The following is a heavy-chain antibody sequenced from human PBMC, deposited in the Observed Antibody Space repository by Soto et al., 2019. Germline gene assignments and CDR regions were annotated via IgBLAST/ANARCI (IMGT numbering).Heavy chain of an antibody. D-gene: IGHD4-17*01. CDR3: ARDLDYGGNIEWADS. CDR2: IYHSGST. Sequence: PSETLSLTCAVSGGSISSGGYSWSWIRQPPGKGLEWIGYIYHSGSTYYNPSLKSRVTISVDRSKNQFSLKLSSVTAADTAVYYCARDLDYGGNIEWADSWGQGTLVTVSS. V-gene: IGHV4-30-2*01. J-gene: IGHJ5*01. CDR1: GGSISSGGYS.